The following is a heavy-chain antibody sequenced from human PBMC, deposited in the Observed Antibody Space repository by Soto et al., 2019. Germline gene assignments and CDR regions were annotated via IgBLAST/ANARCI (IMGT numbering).Heavy chain of an antibody. D-gene: IGHD3-22*01. V-gene: IGHV1-3*04. CDR2: FNTGNGDT. J-gene: IGHJ4*02. Sequence: QVQLVQSGAEEKKPGASVKVSCKASGYTFSTYGIHWVRQAPGQRLVWMGWFNTGNGDTKYSQKFQCRVTLTGNTSASTASMALGGLRSADTAVYYCARGVPLYDSTSPLDYWGQGTLVTVSS. CDR1: GYTFSTYG. CDR3: ARGVPLYDSTSPLDY.